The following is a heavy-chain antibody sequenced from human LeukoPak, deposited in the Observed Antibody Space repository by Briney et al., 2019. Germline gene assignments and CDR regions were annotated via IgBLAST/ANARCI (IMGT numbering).Heavy chain of an antibody. J-gene: IGHJ4*02. CDR1: GGSISSSSYY. CDR2: IYYSGST. D-gene: IGHD3-10*01. V-gene: IGHV4-39*01. Sequence: SETLSLTCTVSGGSISSSSYYWGWIRQPPGKGPEWIGSIYYSGSTYYNPSLKSRVTISVDTSKNQFSLKLSSVTAADTAVYYCARLAPEYGSGSDYWGQGTLVTVSS. CDR3: ARLAPEYGSGSDY.